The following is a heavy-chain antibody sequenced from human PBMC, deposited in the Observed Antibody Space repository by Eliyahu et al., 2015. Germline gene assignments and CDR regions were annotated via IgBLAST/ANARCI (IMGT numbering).Heavy chain of an antibody. CDR2: ISSSSSYI. V-gene: IGHV3-21*01. J-gene: IGHJ4*02. D-gene: IGHD3-10*01. CDR3: ARDWRFGELTGDY. Sequence: GKGLEWVSSISSSSSYIYYADSVKGRFTISRDNAKNSLYLQMNSLRAEDTAVYYCARDWRFGELTGDYWGQGTLVTVSS.